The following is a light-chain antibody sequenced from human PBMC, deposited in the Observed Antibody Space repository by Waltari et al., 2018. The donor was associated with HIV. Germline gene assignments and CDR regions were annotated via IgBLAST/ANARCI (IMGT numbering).Light chain of an antibody. CDR1: QTIGSS. J-gene: IGKJ1*01. CDR2: YAS. Sequence: EIVLTKSPDFQSVTPKEKDTITCRASQTIGSSLHWYQQKPDQSPKLLIKYASQSFSGVPSRFSGSGSGTDFTLTINGLEAEDAATYYCHQSSNLPRTFGQGTKVEIK. V-gene: IGKV6-21*01. CDR3: HQSSNLPRT.